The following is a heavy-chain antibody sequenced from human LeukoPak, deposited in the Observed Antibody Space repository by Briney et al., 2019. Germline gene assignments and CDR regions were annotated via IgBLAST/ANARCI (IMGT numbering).Heavy chain of an antibody. CDR3: ARLYDGSAYHADHFDY. CDR2: ISSSSSYI. V-gene: IGHV3-21*01. Sequence: GGSLRLSCAASGFTFTNYAMSWVRQAPGKGLEWVSSISSSSSYIYYADSVKGRFTISRDNAKNSLYLQMNSLRAEDTAVYYCARLYDGSAYHADHFDYWGQGTLVTVSS. J-gene: IGHJ4*02. D-gene: IGHD3-22*01. CDR1: GFTFTNYA.